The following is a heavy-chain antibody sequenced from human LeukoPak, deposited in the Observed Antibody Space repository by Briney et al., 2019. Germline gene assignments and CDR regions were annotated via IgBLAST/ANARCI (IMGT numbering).Heavy chain of an antibody. Sequence: KPSETLSLTCAVYGGSFSGYYWSWIRQPPGKGLEWIGEINHGGTTNYDPSLKSRVAISVDTSKNQFSLKLSPVTAADTAVYYCAQSLGASTWFGNWFDPWGQGTLVTVSS. CDR3: AQSLGASTWFGNWFDP. CDR2: INHGGTT. CDR1: GGSFSGYY. V-gene: IGHV4-34*01. J-gene: IGHJ5*02. D-gene: IGHD3-10*01.